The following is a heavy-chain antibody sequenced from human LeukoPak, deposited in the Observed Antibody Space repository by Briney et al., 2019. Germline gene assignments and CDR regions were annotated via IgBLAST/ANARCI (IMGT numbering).Heavy chain of an antibody. J-gene: IGHJ4*02. CDR3: AKDRGSYRSSYY. D-gene: IGHD1-26*01. CDR2: VSSSGGST. Sequence: GGSLRLSCAASGFTFSSYAMSWVRQAPGKGLEWVSTVSSSGGSTNYADSVKGRFTISRDNSKNTLYLQMSSLRAEDTAVYYCAKDRGSYRSSYYWGQGTLVTVSS. CDR1: GFTFSSYA. V-gene: IGHV3-23*01.